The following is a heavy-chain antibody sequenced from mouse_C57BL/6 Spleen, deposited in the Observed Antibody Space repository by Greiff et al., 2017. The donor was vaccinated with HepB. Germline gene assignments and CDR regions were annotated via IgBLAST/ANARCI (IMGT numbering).Heavy chain of an antibody. V-gene: IGHV10-1*01. J-gene: IGHJ3*01. Sequence: EVQLVESGGGLVQPKGSLKLSCAASGFSFNTYAMNWVRQAPGKGLEWVARIRSKSNNYATYYADSVKDRFTISRDDSESMLYLQMNNLKTEDTAMYYCVRREGGYDAFAYWGQGTLVTVSA. CDR1: GFSFNTYA. D-gene: IGHD2-2*01. CDR3: VRREGGYDAFAY. CDR2: IRSKSNNYAT.